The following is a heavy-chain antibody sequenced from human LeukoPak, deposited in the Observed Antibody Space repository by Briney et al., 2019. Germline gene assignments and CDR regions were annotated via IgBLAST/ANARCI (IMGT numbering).Heavy chain of an antibody. CDR1: GASISSYY. V-gene: IGHV4-59*08. D-gene: IGHD1-1*01. Sequence: SETLSLTCTVSGASISSYYWSWIRQPPGKGLEWIGYIYYSGSTNYNPSLKSRVTISVDTSKNQFSLKLSSVTAADTAVYYCARHKRWNRTFDPWGQGTLVTVSS. CDR3: ARHKRWNRTFDP. CDR2: IYYSGST. J-gene: IGHJ5*02.